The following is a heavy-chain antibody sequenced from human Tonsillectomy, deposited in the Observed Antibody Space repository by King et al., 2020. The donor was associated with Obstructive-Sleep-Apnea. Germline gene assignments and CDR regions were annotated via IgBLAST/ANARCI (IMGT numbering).Heavy chain of an antibody. CDR2: FDPEDGET. J-gene: IGHJ5*01. Sequence: QLVQSGAEVKKPGASVKVSCKVSGYTLTELSMHWVRQAPGKGLEWMGGFDPEDGETIYAQKFQGRVTITEDTSTDTAYMELSSLRSEDTAVYYCAPTYSGGYYYWFDSWGQGTLVTVSS. CDR3: APTYSGGYYYWFDS. V-gene: IGHV1-24*01. CDR1: GYTLTELS. D-gene: IGHD3-10*01.